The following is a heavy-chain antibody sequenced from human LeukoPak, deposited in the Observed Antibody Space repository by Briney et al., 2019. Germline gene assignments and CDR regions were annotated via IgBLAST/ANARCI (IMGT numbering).Heavy chain of an antibody. CDR2: IYSSGST. Sequence: SETLSLTCTSSGGSISGYYWNWIRQPPGKGLEWIGYIYSSGSTNYNPSLKSRVTIAVDTSKNQFSLKLSSVTAADTAVYYCARGTVTINYFDYWGQGTLVTVSS. CDR3: ARGTVTINYFDY. V-gene: IGHV4-59*01. CDR1: GGSISGYY. J-gene: IGHJ4*02. D-gene: IGHD4-11*01.